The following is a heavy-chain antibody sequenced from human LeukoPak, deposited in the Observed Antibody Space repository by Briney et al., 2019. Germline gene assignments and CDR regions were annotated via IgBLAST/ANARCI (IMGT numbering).Heavy chain of an antibody. CDR2: INRDGSST. D-gene: IGHD5-18*01. V-gene: IGHV3-74*01. Sequence: PGGSLRLSCAASGIIFSNYWMHWVRQAPEKGLVLVSRINRDGSSTSYADSVKGRFTISRDNAKNTLYLQMNSLRAEDTAVYYCARGGGYSYGSFDYWGQGTLVTVSS. CDR3: ARGGGYSYGSFDY. J-gene: IGHJ4*02. CDR1: GIIFSNYW.